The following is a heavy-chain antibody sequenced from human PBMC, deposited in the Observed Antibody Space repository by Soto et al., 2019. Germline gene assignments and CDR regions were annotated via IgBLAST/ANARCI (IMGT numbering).Heavy chain of an antibody. Sequence: ASVKVSCKAPRDTFTSYYINWVRQAPGQGLEWMGVINPHGGSTAYAQKFKGRVTLTRDTSASTVYMEVSSLTSEDTAMYYCARSSGGNFGIIIEGTNWYAPSGQGPLVTVSS. V-gene: IGHV1-46*01. CDR2: INPHGGST. CDR3: ARSSGGNFGIIIEGTNWYAP. D-gene: IGHD1-26*01. CDR1: RDTFTSYY. J-gene: IGHJ5*02.